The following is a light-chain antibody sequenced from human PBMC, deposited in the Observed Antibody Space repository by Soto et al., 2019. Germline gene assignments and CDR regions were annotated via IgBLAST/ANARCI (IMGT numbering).Light chain of an antibody. Sequence: QSALTQPASVSGSPGQSITISCTGTSSDVGGYNYVSWYQQHPGKAAKLMIYEVSNRPSGASNRFSGSKSGNTASLTISGLQAEDEADYYCSSYIISSSPYVFGTGTKLTVL. CDR2: EVS. J-gene: IGLJ1*01. V-gene: IGLV2-14*01. CDR1: SSDVGGYNY. CDR3: SSYIISSSPYV.